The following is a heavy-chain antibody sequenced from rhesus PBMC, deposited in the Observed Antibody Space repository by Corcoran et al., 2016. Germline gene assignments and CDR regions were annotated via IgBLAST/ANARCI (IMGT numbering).Heavy chain of an antibody. CDR3: TRVDTGYFDY. CDR1: GFTFSNYE. CDR2: ISESGGIP. J-gene: IGHJ4*01. D-gene: IGHD5-12*01. Sequence: DVQLVESGGGLVKPGGSLRLSCVASGFTFSNYEIHWVRQAPGKGLEWVSVISESGGIPNDADSVKGRFTITRDNAKNSLFLQMNRLSAEDTAVYYCTRVDTGYFDYWGQGVLVTVSS. V-gene: IGHV3-100*02.